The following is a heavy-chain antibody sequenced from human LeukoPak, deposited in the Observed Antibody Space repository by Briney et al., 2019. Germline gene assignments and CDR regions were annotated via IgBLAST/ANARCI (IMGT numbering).Heavy chain of an antibody. V-gene: IGHV4-4*07. D-gene: IGHD2-2*01. CDR2: IYTSGGT. Sequence: SETLSLTCTVSGGSISTYYWSWIRQPAGKGLEWIGRIYTSGGTNYNPSLKSRVTMSIDTSKNQFSLKLSSVTAADTAVYYCARKIVVPAAISAFDIWGQGTMVTVSS. CDR3: ARKIVVPAAISAFDI. CDR1: GGSISTYY. J-gene: IGHJ3*02.